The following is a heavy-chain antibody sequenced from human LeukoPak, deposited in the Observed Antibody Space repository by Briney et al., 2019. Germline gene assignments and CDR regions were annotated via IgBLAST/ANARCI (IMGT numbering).Heavy chain of an antibody. D-gene: IGHD6-13*01. CDR3: ARAYIAAYFDY. CDR1: GFTLSSYS. Sequence: GGSLRLSCAASGFTLSSYSMNWVRQAPGKGLEWVSSISSSSSYIYYADSVKGRFTISRDNAKNSLYLQMNSLRAEDTAVYYCARAYIAAYFDYWGQGTLVTVSS. J-gene: IGHJ4*02. V-gene: IGHV3-21*01. CDR2: ISSSSSYI.